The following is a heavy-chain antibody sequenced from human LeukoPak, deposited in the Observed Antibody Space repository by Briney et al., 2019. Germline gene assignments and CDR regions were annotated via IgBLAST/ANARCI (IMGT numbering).Heavy chain of an antibody. Sequence: GGSLRLSCTASGFTFGNYRMSWVRQAPGKGLEWVGFIRKKASGGTTEYAASVRGRFSISRDDSKSIAYLQMNSLKIEDTAVYYCTRDGSPDDYWGQGTLVTVSS. J-gene: IGHJ4*02. CDR2: IRKKASGGTT. CDR1: GFTFGNYR. D-gene: IGHD1-14*01. V-gene: IGHV3-49*02. CDR3: TRDGSPDDY.